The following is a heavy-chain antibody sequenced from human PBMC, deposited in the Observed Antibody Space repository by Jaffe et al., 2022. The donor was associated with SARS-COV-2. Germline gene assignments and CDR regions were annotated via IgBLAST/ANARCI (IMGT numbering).Heavy chain of an antibody. CDR1: GFTFSSYS. J-gene: IGHJ6*02. CDR2: ISSSSSTI. CDR3: ARDQGGEQQLFANYYYYGMDV. Sequence: EVQLVESGGGLVQPGGSLRLSCAASGFTFSSYSMNWVRQAPGKGLEWVSYISSSSSTIYYADSVKGRFTISRDNAKNSLYLQMNSLRDEDTAVYYCARDQGGEQQLFANYYYYGMDVWGQGTTVTVSS. D-gene: IGHD6-13*01. V-gene: IGHV3-48*02.